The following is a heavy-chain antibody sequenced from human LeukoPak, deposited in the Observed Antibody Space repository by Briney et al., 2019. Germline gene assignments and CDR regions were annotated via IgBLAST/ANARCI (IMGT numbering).Heavy chain of an antibody. CDR1: GFSGYG. D-gene: IGHD2/OR15-2a*01. Sequence: GGSLRLSCAASGFSGYGMSWVRQAPGKGLEWVSGISWNGGSTGYADSVKGRFTISRDSAKNYLYLQMTSLRAEDTAVYYCARTRELISSTYYYGMDVWGQGTTVTVSS. CDR3: ARTRELISSTYYYGMDV. CDR2: ISWNGGST. V-gene: IGHV3-20*04. J-gene: IGHJ6*02.